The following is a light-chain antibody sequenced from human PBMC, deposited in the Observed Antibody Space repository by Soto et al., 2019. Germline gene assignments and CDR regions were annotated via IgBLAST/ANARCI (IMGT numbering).Light chain of an antibody. V-gene: IGKV4-1*01. CDR1: KSVCYSSSNTTC. CDR3: QQYVTTPRT. J-gene: IGKJ1*01. CDR2: RAS. Sequence: IVLRQTTEHPAVPLGERATMNCKSSKSVCYSSSNTTCLAWYPQKPGQPPKLLIYRASTRESGVPDRFSGSGSGTDFALTISSLQAEDVAVYYCQQYVTTPRTFGHGTKVDIK.